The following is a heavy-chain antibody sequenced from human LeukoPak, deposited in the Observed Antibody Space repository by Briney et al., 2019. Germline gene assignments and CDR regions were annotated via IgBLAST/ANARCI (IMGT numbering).Heavy chain of an antibody. Sequence: SVKVSCKASGGTFSSYAISWVRQAPGQGLEWMGGIIPIFGTANYAQKFQGRVTITADESTSTAYMELSSLRSEDTAVYYCARRGRMTLRWFDPWGQGTLVTVSS. CDR2: IIPIFGTA. D-gene: IGHD2-8*01. CDR1: GGTFSSYA. CDR3: ARRGRMTLRWFDP. J-gene: IGHJ5*02. V-gene: IGHV1-69*13.